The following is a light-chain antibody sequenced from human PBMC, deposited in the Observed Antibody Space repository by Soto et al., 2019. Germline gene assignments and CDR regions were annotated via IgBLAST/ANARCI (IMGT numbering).Light chain of an antibody. Sequence: QSALTQPASVSGSPGQSITISCTGTSSDVGGYNYVSWYQQHPGKAPKLMIYDVTNRPSGVSNRFSGSKSDNTASLTISGLQAEDEADYYCSSYTSSSTPYVCGTGTKLTVL. CDR3: SSYTSSSTPYV. CDR1: SSDVGGYNY. J-gene: IGLJ1*01. CDR2: DVT. V-gene: IGLV2-14*01.